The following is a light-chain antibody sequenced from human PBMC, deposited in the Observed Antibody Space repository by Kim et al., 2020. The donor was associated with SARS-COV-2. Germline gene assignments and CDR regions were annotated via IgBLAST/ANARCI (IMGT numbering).Light chain of an antibody. CDR1: QRVSSSY. CDR3: QQYGSSPYT. V-gene: IGKV3-20*01. J-gene: IGKJ2*01. Sequence: LSPGERATLSCRASQRVSSSYLAWYQQKQGQAPRLLIYGASSRATGIPDRFSGSGSGTDFTLTISRLEPEDFAVYYCQQYGSSPYTFGQGTKLEIK. CDR2: GAS.